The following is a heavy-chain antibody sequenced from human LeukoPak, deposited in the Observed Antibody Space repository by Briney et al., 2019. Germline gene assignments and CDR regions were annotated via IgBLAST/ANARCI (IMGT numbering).Heavy chain of an antibody. CDR1: GGSISSGGYS. CDR2: FFFTGNT. CDR3: ARLPLWFGELVSPS. Sequence: SETLSLTCAVSGGSISSGGYSWSWIRQPPGKGLEWIGYFFFTGNTYYNPSLKSRVTISLDTSKNHFSLRLSSVTAADTAVYYCARLPLWFGELVSPSWGQGTLVTVSS. D-gene: IGHD3-10*01. V-gene: IGHV4-30-4*07. J-gene: IGHJ5*02.